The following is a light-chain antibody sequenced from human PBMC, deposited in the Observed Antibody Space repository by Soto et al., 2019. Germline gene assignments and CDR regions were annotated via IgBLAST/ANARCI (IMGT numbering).Light chain of an antibody. J-gene: IGKJ2*01. CDR3: LQYNFYPYT. CDR2: QAS. CDR1: EDISRW. V-gene: IGKV1-5*03. Sequence: DIQLTQSPSTLSASVGDRVTITCRASEDISRWLAWYQHKPGKAPKLLIYQASNLESGVPSRFTGSGSETEFTLTSSGLQPDDFASYCCLQYNFYPYTFGQGTKLEIK.